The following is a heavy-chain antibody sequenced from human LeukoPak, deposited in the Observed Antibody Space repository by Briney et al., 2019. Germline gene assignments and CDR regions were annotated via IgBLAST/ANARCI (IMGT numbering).Heavy chain of an antibody. Sequence: PGGSLRLSCAASGFTFSSYGMSWVRQAPRKGLEWVSAISGGGDITYYADSVKGRFTISRDNSKNTLYLQMNSLRAEDTAVYYCAKPNSGDSDWYGPDYWGQGTLVTVSS. CDR1: GFTFSSYG. J-gene: IGHJ4*02. CDR2: ISGGGDIT. CDR3: AKPNSGDSDWYGPDY. D-gene: IGHD6-19*01. V-gene: IGHV3-23*01.